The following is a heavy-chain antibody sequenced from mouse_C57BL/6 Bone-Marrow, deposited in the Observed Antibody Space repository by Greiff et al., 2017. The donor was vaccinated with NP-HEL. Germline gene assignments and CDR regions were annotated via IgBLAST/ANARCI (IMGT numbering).Heavy chain of an antibody. CDR2: IYPRSGNT. CDR3: ARWSGSSYYWYFDV. D-gene: IGHD1-1*01. Sequence: QVQLKESGAELARPGASVKLSCKASGYTFTSYGISWVKQRTGQGLEWIGEIYPRSGNTYYNEKFKGKATLTADKSSSTAYMELRSLTSEDSAVYFCARWSGSSYYWYFDVWGTGTTVTVSS. V-gene: IGHV1-81*01. CDR1: GYTFTSYG. J-gene: IGHJ1*03.